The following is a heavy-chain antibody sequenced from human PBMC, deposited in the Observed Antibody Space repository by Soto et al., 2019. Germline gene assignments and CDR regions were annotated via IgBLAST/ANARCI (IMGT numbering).Heavy chain of an antibody. Sequence: ASVEVSCKASGYNFNTFHIYWVRQATGNVLEWMGWMNPNSGNTGYAQELRGRVTMTRNTSNTTADMELTSLTSDDTGVYYCAGGNFRYWGQGTLVTVSS. J-gene: IGHJ4*02. CDR1: GYNFNTFH. CDR2: MNPNSGNT. V-gene: IGHV1-8*02. CDR3: AGGNFRY.